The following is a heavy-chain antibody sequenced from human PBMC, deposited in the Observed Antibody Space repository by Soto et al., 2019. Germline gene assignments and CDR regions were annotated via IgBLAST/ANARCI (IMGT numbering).Heavy chain of an antibody. Sequence: QVQLVQSGAEVKKPGSSVKVSCEASGGTFSRYTISWVRQAPGQGLEWMGRIVPLVDITNYAQKFKGRVTSTADKSASTVYMELRGLRSEDMAIYYCARDLDSGYDWIVGYWGQGTLVTVSS. J-gene: IGHJ4*02. CDR3: ARDLDSGYDWIVGY. D-gene: IGHD5-12*01. CDR2: IVPLVDIT. CDR1: GGTFSRYT. V-gene: IGHV1-69*08.